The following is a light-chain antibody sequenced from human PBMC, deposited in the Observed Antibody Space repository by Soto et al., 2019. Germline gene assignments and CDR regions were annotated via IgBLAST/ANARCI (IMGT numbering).Light chain of an antibody. J-gene: IGKJ1*01. CDR2: KAS. V-gene: IGKV1-5*03. CDR3: QQYSSYSAWT. CDR1: QTISSW. Sequence: DIQMTQSPSTLSGSVGDRVTITCRASQTISSWLAWYQQKPGKAPKLLIYKASTLKSGVPSRFSGSGSGTEFTLTISSLQPDDIATYYCQQYSSYSAWTFGEGTKVDI.